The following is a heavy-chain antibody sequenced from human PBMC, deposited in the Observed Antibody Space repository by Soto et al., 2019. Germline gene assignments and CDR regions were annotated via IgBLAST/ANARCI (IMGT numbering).Heavy chain of an antibody. V-gene: IGHV4-59*01. CDR3: ARHTPKSLTVPEIPFDL. CDR2: MFNRGST. CDR1: GGSIINDY. D-gene: IGHD6-19*01. Sequence: SETLSFTCTVSGGSIINDYWSWVRQPPGKGLEWVGFMFNRGSTNYSPSYNPSLKGRVTISLDTSRNQVSLKMTSVTAADSAVYHCARHTPKSLTVPEIPFDLRGQGTLVTVSS. J-gene: IGHJ4*02.